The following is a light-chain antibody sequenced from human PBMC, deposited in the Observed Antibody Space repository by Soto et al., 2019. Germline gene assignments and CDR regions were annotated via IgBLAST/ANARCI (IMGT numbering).Light chain of an antibody. J-gene: IGKJ2*01. CDR3: QQYDNSLYT. Sequence: EIVLTQSPGTLSLSPAERATLSGRASQSVSSSYLAWYQQKPGQAPRLLIYAASTRATGIPDRFSGSGSGTDFTLTISSLEPEDFAVYYCQQYDNSLYTFGQGTRLEIK. V-gene: IGKV3-20*01. CDR2: AAS. CDR1: QSVSSSY.